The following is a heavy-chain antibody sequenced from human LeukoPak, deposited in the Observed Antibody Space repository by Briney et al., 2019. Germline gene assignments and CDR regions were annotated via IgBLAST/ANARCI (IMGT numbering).Heavy chain of an antibody. CDR1: GGTFSSYA. Sequence: ASVNVSCKASGGTFSSYAISWVRQAPGQGLEWMGGIIPIFGTAIYAQKFQGRVTITADESTSTAYMELSSLRSEDTAVYYCARDAPPDYGGNTHPPPFDYWGQGTLVTVSS. V-gene: IGHV1-69*13. D-gene: IGHD4-23*01. CDR3: ARDAPPDYGGNTHPPPFDY. J-gene: IGHJ4*02. CDR2: IIPIFGTA.